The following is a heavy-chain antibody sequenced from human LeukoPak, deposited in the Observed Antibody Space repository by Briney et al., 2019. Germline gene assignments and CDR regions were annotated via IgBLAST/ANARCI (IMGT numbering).Heavy chain of an antibody. CDR1: GFTFSSYG. CDR3: ARPNYYDSTYYFDY. D-gene: IGHD3-22*01. CDR2: IWYDGSNK. V-gene: IGHV3-33*01. J-gene: IGHJ4*02. Sequence: PGGSLRLSCAASGFTFSSYGMHWVRQAPGKGLEWVAVIWYDGSNKYYADSVKGRFTISRDNSKNTLYLQMNSLRAEDTAVYYCARPNYYDSTYYFDYWGQGTLVTVSS.